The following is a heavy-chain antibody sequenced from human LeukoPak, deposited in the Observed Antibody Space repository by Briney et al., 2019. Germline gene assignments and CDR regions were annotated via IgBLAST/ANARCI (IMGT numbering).Heavy chain of an antibody. J-gene: IGHJ4*02. D-gene: IGHD6-19*01. V-gene: IGHV5-51*01. CDR3: ASLEGRVAVAAFAY. Sequence: GESLKISCKGSGYSFTSYWIGWVRQMPGKGLEWMGIIYPGDSDTTYSPSFQGQFTISADKSISTASLQWSSLKASDAAMYYCASLEGRVAVAAFAYWGQGTLVTVSS. CDR1: GYSFTSYW. CDR2: IYPGDSDT.